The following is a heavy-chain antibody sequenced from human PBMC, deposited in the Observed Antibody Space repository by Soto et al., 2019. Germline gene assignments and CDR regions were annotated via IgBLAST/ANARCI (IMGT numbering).Heavy chain of an antibody. CDR2: IWYDGSNK. Sequence: GGSLRLSCAASGFTFSSYGMHWVRQAPGKGLEWVAVIWYDGSNKYYADSVKGRFTISRDNSKNTLYLQMNSLRAEDTAVYYCARDQHDYIWGSYRNWFDPWGQGTLVTVSS. D-gene: IGHD3-16*02. CDR3: ARDQHDYIWGSYRNWFDP. J-gene: IGHJ5*02. CDR1: GFTFSSYG. V-gene: IGHV3-33*01.